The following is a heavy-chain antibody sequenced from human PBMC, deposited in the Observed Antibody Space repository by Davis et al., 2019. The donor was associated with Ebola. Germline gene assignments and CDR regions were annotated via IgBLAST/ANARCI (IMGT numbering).Heavy chain of an antibody. D-gene: IGHD4-23*01. J-gene: IGHJ1*01. CDR1: GGSISSGGYY. Sequence: PSETLSLTCTVSGGSISSGGYYWCWIRQHPGKGLEWIGYIYYSGSTYYNPSLKSRVTISVDTSKNQFSLKLSSVTAADTAVYYCARSYGGNSLPPQHWGQGTLVTVSS. CDR3: ARSYGGNSLPPQH. CDR2: IYYSGST. V-gene: IGHV4-31*03.